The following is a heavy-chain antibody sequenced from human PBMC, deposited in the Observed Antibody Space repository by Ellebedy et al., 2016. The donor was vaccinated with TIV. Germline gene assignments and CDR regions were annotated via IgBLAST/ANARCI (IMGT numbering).Heavy chain of an antibody. CDR2: ISGSGGST. J-gene: IGHJ4*02. Sequence: PGGSLRLSCAASGFTFSSYAMSWVRQAPGKGLEWVSAISGSGGSTYYADSVKGRFTISRDNSKSMVHLQMNSLRPEDTAVYYCAKDRTSGDGYWVFDQWGQGTLVTVSS. V-gene: IGHV3-23*01. CDR3: AKDRTSGDGYWVFDQ. CDR1: GFTFSSYA. D-gene: IGHD5-18*01.